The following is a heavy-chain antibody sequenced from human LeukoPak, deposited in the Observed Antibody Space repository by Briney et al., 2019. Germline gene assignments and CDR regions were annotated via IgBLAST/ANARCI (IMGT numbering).Heavy chain of an antibody. CDR3: ASVLYCGADCYSGRYFFDY. CDR1: GYTFTSYD. V-gene: IGHV1-46*01. D-gene: IGHD2-21*02. J-gene: IGHJ4*02. Sequence: ASVKVSCKASGYTFTSYDMHWVRQAPGQGLEWMGIINPSGDSTSYAQKFQGRVTMTRDTSTSTVYMELSSLRSEDTVVYYCASVLYCGADCYSGRYFFDYWGQGTLVTVSS. CDR2: INPSGDST.